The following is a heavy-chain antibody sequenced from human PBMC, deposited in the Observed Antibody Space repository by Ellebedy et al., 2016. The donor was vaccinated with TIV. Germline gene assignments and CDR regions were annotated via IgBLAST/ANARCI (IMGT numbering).Heavy chain of an antibody. CDR2: IYYSGST. D-gene: IGHD3-10*01. V-gene: IGHV4-39*07. CDR1: GGSISSSSYY. Sequence: GSLRLXCTVSGGSISSSSYYWGWIRQPPGKGLEWIGSIYYSGSTYYNPSLKSRVTISVDTSKNQFSLKLSSVTAADTAVYYCARASWFGPDYYMDVWGKGTTVTVSS. CDR3: ARASWFGPDYYMDV. J-gene: IGHJ6*03.